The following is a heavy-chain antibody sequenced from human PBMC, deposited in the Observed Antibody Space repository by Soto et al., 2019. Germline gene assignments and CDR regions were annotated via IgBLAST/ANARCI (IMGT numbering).Heavy chain of an antibody. V-gene: IGHV3-48*02. J-gene: IGHJ4*02. CDR1: GFTFSSYS. Sequence: EVQLVESGGGLVQPGGSLRLSCAASGFTFSSYSMNWVRQAPGKGLEWVSYISSSSSTIYYADSVKGRFTISRDNAKNSLYLQMNSLRDEDTAVYYCARANPGDYYGSGSYSTHYFDYWGQGTLVTVSS. CDR2: ISSSSSTI. D-gene: IGHD3-10*01. CDR3: ARANPGDYYGSGSYSTHYFDY.